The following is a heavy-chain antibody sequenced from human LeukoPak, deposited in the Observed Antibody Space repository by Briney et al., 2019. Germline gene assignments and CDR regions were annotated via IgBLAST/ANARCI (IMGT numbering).Heavy chain of an antibody. Sequence: SETLSLTCTVSGYSISSGYYWGWIRQPPGKGLEWIGSIYHSGSTYYNPSLKSRVTISVDTSKNQFSLKLSSVTAADTAVYYCARGDGYKQYDYWGQGTLVTVSS. CDR1: GYSISSGYY. V-gene: IGHV4-38-2*02. D-gene: IGHD5-24*01. CDR2: IYHSGST. CDR3: ARGDGYKQYDY. J-gene: IGHJ4*02.